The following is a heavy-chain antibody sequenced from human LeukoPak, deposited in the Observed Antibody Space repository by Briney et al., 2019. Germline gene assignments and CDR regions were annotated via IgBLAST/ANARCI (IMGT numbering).Heavy chain of an antibody. D-gene: IGHD4-23*01. J-gene: IGHJ4*02. Sequence: ASVTVSCKSSVYTFTGYYMHWVRQAPGQGLEWVGWINPNSGGTNYAQKFQGRVTMTRDTSISTAYMELSRLRSDDTAVYYCARLTFGTTVALDYWGQGTLVTVSS. CDR2: INPNSGGT. CDR3: ARLTFGTTVALDY. V-gene: IGHV1-2*02. CDR1: VYTFTGYY.